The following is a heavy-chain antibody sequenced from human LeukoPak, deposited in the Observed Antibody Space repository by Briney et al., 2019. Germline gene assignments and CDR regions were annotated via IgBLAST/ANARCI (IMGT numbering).Heavy chain of an antibody. J-gene: IGHJ4*02. CDR3: ARGSTACSSTSCPSSGYYFDY. Sequence: GGSLRLSCAASGFTFSSYSMNWVRQAPGKGLEWVSSISSSSSSYIYYADSVKGRFTISRDNSKNTLYLQMNSLRAEDTAVYYCARGSTACSSTSCPSSGYYFDYWGQGTLVTVSS. V-gene: IGHV3-21*01. CDR1: GFTFSSYS. D-gene: IGHD2-2*01. CDR2: ISSSSSSYI.